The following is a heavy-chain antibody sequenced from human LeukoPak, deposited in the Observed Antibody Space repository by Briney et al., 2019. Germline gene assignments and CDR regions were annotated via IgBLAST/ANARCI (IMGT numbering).Heavy chain of an antibody. CDR3: ARRDVSNWYYFDY. V-gene: IGHV5-51*01. CDR2: IYPGDSDT. CDR1: GYSFTSYW. D-gene: IGHD6-13*01. J-gene: IGHJ4*02. Sequence: GESLKISCKGSGYSFTSYWIGWVRQMPGKGLEWMGIIYPGDSDTRYSPSFQGQVTISADKSINTAYLQWSSLKASDTAIYYCARRDVSNWYYFDYWGQGTLVTVSS.